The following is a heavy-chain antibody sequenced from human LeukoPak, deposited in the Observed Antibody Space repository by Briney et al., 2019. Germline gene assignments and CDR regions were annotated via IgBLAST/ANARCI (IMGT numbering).Heavy chain of an antibody. D-gene: IGHD4-17*01. CDR3: ARSLVGVTTVTTGDAFDI. CDR1: GFTFSSYA. J-gene: IGHJ3*02. Sequence: GGSLRLSCAASGFTFSSYAMHCVRQAPGKGLEWVAVISYDGSNKYYADSVKGRFTISRDNSKNTLYLQMNSLRAEDTAVYYCARSLVGVTTVTTGDAFDIWGQGTMVTVSS. CDR2: ISYDGSNK. V-gene: IGHV3-30-3*01.